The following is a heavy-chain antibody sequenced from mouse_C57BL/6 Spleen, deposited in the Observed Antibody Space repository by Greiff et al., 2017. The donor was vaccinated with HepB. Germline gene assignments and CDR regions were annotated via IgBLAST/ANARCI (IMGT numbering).Heavy chain of an antibody. CDR3: ARGGYGNYVHFDV. CDR2: IDPSDSET. V-gene: IGHV1-52*01. J-gene: IGHJ1*03. CDR1: GYTFTSYW. Sequence: QVQLQQPGAELVRPGSSVKLSCKASGYTFTSYWMHWVKQRPIQGLEWIGNIDPSDSETHYNQKFKDKATLTVDKSSSTAYMQLSSLTSEDSAVYYCARGGYGNYVHFDVWGTGTTVTVSS. D-gene: IGHD2-10*02.